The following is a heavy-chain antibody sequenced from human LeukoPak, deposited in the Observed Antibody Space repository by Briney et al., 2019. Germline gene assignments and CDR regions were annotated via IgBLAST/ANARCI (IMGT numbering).Heavy chain of an antibody. CDR2: IYYSGST. Sequence: SETLSLTCTVSGGSISSYYWSWIRQPPGKGLEWIGYIYYSGSTNYNPSLKSRVTISVDTSKNQFSLKLSSVTAADTAVYYCARLQAGSHPDWGQGTLVTVSS. CDR3: ARLQAGSHPD. CDR1: GGSISSYY. J-gene: IGHJ1*01. V-gene: IGHV4-59*08. D-gene: IGHD1-26*01.